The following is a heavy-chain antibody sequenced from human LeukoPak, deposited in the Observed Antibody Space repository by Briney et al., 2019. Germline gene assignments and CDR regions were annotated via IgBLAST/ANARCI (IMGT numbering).Heavy chain of an antibody. CDR2: IKEDGSER. CDR3: AKDSPVRGVIIVFFDY. Sequence: GGSLRLSCAASEFTFSSYSMNWVRQAPGKGLEWVASIKEDGSERQYVDSVKGRFTISRDNSKNTLYLQMNSLRAEDTAVYYCAKDSPVRGVIIVFFDYWGQGTLVTVSS. J-gene: IGHJ4*02. V-gene: IGHV3-7*03. D-gene: IGHD3-10*01. CDR1: EFTFSSYS.